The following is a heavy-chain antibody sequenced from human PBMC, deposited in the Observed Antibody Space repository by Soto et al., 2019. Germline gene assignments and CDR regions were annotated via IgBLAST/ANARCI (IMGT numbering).Heavy chain of an antibody. J-gene: IGHJ4*02. CDR1: GGSISSSSYY. V-gene: IGHV4-61*01. D-gene: IGHD3-22*01. CDR2: IYYSGNT. CDR3: ARMGYYYDSSGYYFLFDY. Sequence: SETLSLTCTVSGGSISSSSYYWSWIRQPPGKGLEWIGYIYYSGNTNYNPSLKSRLTISVDTAKNQFSLKLISVTAADTAVYYCARMGYYYDSSGYYFLFDYWGQGTLVTVSS.